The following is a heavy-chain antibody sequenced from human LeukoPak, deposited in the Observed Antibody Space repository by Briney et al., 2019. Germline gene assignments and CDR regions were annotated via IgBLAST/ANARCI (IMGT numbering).Heavy chain of an antibody. D-gene: IGHD2/OR15-2a*01. V-gene: IGHV3-21*01. CDR3: ARGKTSQNIVTRKTYNWFDP. J-gene: IGHJ5*02. CDR2: ISSSSDYI. CDR1: GFTFSSYN. Sequence: GGSLTLSCAASGFTFSSYNMNWVRQAPGKGLEWVSSISSSSDYIYYADSVKGRFTISRDNAKNSLYLQMKSLRAEATAVYYCARGKTSQNIVTRKTYNWFDPWGQGTLVTVSS.